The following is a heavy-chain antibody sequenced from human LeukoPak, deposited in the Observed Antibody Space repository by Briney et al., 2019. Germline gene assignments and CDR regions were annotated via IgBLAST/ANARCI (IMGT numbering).Heavy chain of an antibody. J-gene: IGHJ6*03. CDR1: GFTFSSYW. CDR2: INSDGSST. CDR3: ARVVVAVAGIHYYYYYMDV. V-gene: IGHV3-74*01. D-gene: IGHD6-19*01. Sequence: GVLRLSCVASGFTFSSYWMHWVRQAPGKGLVWVSRINSDGSSTSYADSVKGRFTVSRDNAKNSLYLQMNSLRAEDTAVYYCARVVVAVAGIHYYYYYMDVWGKGTTVTVSS.